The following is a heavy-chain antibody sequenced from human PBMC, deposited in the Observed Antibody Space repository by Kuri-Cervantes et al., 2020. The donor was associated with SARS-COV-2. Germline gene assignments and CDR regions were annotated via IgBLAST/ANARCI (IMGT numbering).Heavy chain of an antibody. J-gene: IGHJ4*02. CDR3: ARKSGTVIFVY. CDR2: ISSSGSTI. CDR1: GFTFSSYE. D-gene: IGHD4-17*01. V-gene: IGHV3-48*03. Sequence: GGSLRLSCAASGFTFSSYEMNWVRQTPGKGLEWVSYISSSGSTIYYADSVKGRFTISRDNAKHSLYLQMNSLRAEDTAVVYCARKSGTVIFVYWGQGTLVTVSS.